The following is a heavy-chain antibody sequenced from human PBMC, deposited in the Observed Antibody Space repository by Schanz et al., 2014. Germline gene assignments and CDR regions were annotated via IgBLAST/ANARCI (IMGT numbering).Heavy chain of an antibody. CDR1: GFTFRSYW. CDR3: ARPALWCGDNCFDP. V-gene: IGHV3-74*01. J-gene: IGHJ5*02. Sequence: EVQLVESGGGLVQPGGSLRLSCAASGFTFRSYWMHWVRQVPGKGLVWVARSKSDGSSTSYADSVKGRFTISRDNAKNTLYLQMNSLRAEDTAGYYCARPALWCGDNCFDPWGQGTLVTVSS. D-gene: IGHD3-10*01. CDR2: SKSDGSST.